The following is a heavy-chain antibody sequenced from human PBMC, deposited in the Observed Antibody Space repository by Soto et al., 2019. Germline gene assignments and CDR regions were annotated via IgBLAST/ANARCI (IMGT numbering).Heavy chain of an antibody. CDR2: ISSSRDTI. CDR1: GFTFSSYE. Sequence: GGSLRLSCAAPGFTFSSYEMNWVRQAPGKGLEWVSYISSSRDTIYYADSVKGRFTISRDNAKNSRYLQMNSLRAEDTAVYYCEGVSVLQFRAFKYYYGMDVWVQGTTVTVSS. V-gene: IGHV3-48*03. J-gene: IGHJ6*02. CDR3: EGVSVLQFRAFKYYYGMDV. D-gene: IGHD1-26*01.